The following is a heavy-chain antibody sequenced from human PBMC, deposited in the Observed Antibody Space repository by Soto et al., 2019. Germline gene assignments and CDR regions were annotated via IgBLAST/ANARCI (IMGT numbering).Heavy chain of an antibody. CDR1: GFSFSSYG. V-gene: IGHV3-33*01. CDR3: ASSRQGDGRWYFDL. Sequence: QEQLVESGGGVVQPGRSLRLSCAASGFSFSSYGMHWVRQAPGKGLEWLAIIRFDGSKINYADSVKGRFTISRDNSKNMLYLQMHSLRAEDTAVYYCASSRQGDGRWYFDLWGRGTLVTVSS. J-gene: IGHJ2*01. CDR2: IRFDGSKI. D-gene: IGHD3-16*01.